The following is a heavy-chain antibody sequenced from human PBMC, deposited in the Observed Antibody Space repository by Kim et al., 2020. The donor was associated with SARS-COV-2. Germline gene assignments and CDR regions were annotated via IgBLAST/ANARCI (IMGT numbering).Heavy chain of an antibody. Sequence: ASVKVSCKASGYTFTSYAMNWVRQAPGQGLEWVGWINTNTGNPTYAQGFTGRFVFSLDTSVSTAYLQISSLKAEDTAVYYCARDLEQQLVLYYYYYMDVWGKGTTVTVSS. CDR3: ARDLEQQLVLYYYYYMDV. V-gene: IGHV7-4-1*02. J-gene: IGHJ6*03. CDR2: INTNTGNP. D-gene: IGHD6-13*01. CDR1: GYTFTSYA.